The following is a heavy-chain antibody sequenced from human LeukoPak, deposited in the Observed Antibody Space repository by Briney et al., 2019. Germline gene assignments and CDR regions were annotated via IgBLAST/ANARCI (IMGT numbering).Heavy chain of an antibody. CDR2: IYTSGST. CDR3: ARSIEMATTPFDY. Sequence: SQTLSLTCTVSGGSISSGSYYWSWIRQPAGKGLEWIGRIYTSGSTNYNPSLKSRVTISVDTSKNQFSLKLSSVTAADTAVYYCARSIEMATTPFDYWGQGTLVTVSS. V-gene: IGHV4-61*02. D-gene: IGHD5-24*01. CDR1: GGSISSGSYY. J-gene: IGHJ4*02.